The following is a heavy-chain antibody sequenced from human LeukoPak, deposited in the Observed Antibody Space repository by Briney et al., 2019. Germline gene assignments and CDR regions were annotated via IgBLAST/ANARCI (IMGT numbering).Heavy chain of an antibody. D-gene: IGHD6-13*01. CDR1: GFTFSSYS. CDR2: ISSSSSYI. V-gene: IGHV3-21*01. J-gene: IGHJ3*02. Sequence: GGSLRLSCAASGFTFSSYSMNWVRQAPGKGLEWVSSISSSSSYIYYADSVKGRFTISRDNAKNSLYLQMNSLRAEDTAVYYCASEYSSSWYRGALDIWGQGTMVTVSS. CDR3: ASEYSSSWYRGALDI.